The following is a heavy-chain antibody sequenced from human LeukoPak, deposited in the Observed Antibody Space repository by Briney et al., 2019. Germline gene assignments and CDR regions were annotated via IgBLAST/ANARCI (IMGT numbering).Heavy chain of an antibody. V-gene: IGHV3-64D*09. CDR2: ISSNGAKT. CDR3: VKDRWVDY. J-gene: IGHJ4*02. D-gene: IGHD5-24*01. CDR1: GFTFSAYA. Sequence: PGGSLRLSCSVSGFTFSAYAMHWVRQAPGRGLQYVSSISSNGAKTYYADSVKGRFTISRDNSKNTLYLRMSSLRLEDTAVYYCVKDRWVDYWGQGLLVTVSS.